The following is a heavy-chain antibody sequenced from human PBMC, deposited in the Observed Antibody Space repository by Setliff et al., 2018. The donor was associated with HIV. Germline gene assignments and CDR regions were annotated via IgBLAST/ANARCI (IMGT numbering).Heavy chain of an antibody. D-gene: IGHD2-15*01. J-gene: IGHJ4*02. CDR3: ARGTVVPYYLDY. Sequence: SETLSLTCTVSGGSTSSSSNYWNWIRQPPGRGLEWIGEINHSGSTNYNPSLKSRVTISVDTSKNQFSLKLSSVTAADTAVYYCARGTVVPYYLDYWGQGTLVTVSS. CDR2: INHSGST. CDR1: GGSTSSSSNY. V-gene: IGHV4-39*07.